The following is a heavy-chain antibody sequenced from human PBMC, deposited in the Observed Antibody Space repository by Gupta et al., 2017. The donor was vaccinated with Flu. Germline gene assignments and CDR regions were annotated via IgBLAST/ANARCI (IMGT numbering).Heavy chain of an antibody. CDR2: IIADTGST. CDR1: GYSFIGYV. CDR3: ARGNYGSGGYFNDF. Sequence: QVQLVQSGAEVKKPGASVKVSCKAFGYSFIGYVINWVRQAPGQGLEWMGWIIADTGSTNSAPKLKGRVTLTTDTSTGTAHLELGSLRPDDTAIYYYARGNYGSGGYFNDFWGQGTLVTVSS. D-gene: IGHD3-22*01. J-gene: IGHJ4*02. V-gene: IGHV1-18*01.